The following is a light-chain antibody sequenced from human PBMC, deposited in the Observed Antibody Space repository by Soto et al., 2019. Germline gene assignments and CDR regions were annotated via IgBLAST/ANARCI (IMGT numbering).Light chain of an antibody. CDR3: QQYNSHSYYS. CDR2: LAS. V-gene: IGKV1-5*03. Sequence: DIQMTQFPSTLSASVGDQVTITCRASQNIQSFLAWYQQKPGKAPKLLIYLASRLEGGVPSRFSGSGSGTEFTITINSLQPDDFAIYFCQQYNSHSYYSFGQGTKLEVK. CDR1: QNIQSF. J-gene: IGKJ2*03.